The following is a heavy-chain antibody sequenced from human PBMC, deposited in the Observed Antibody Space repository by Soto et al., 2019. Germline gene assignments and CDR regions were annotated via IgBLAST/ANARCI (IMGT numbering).Heavy chain of an antibody. CDR3: ARGGDLYCSGGSCYSWFDP. D-gene: IGHD2-15*01. CDR1: GYTFTGYS. J-gene: IGHJ5*02. Sequence: QVQLVQSGAEVKKPGASVKVSCKASGYTFTGYSMHWVRQAPGQGLEWMGWINPNSGGTNYAQTFQGWVTMTRDTSISTAYMELIRLRSDDTAVYYCARGGDLYCSGGSCYSWFDPWGQGTLVTVSS. CDR2: INPNSGGT. V-gene: IGHV1-2*04.